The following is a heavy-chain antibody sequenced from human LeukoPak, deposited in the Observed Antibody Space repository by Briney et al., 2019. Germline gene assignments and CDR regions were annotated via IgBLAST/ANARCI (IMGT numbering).Heavy chain of an antibody. Sequence: PGGSLRLSCAASGFTFSSYSMSWVRQAPGKGLEWVSAISGSGDSAYYADSVKGRFTISRDNSKNTLYLQMNSLRAEDTAVYFCAKSSQGRVPGYSYYFDYWGQGTLVTVSS. V-gene: IGHV3-23*01. CDR2: ISGSGDSA. CDR1: GFTFSSYS. D-gene: IGHD3-22*01. CDR3: AKSSQGRVPGYSYYFDY. J-gene: IGHJ4*02.